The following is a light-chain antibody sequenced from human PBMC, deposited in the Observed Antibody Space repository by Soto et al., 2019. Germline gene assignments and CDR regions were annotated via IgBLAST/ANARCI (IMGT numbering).Light chain of an antibody. CDR1: QSVSSN. CDR3: QQYNDWPLT. J-gene: IGKJ4*01. CDR2: GAS. Sequence: EIVMTQSPATLSVSPGDTATLSCRASQSVSSNLAWYQQKPGQAPRLLIYGASTRATGIPARFSGSGSGTEFSLTISSLQSVDFAVYYCQQYNDWPLTFGGGTKVEIK. V-gene: IGKV3-15*01.